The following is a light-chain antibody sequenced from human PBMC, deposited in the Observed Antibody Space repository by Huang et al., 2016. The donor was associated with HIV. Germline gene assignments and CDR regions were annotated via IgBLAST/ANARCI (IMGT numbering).Light chain of an antibody. Sequence: DIVMTQSPLSLSVAPGGPASIACTSSQRHLNRKGHNHEGWYLQKPGQSPQLLIYLASSRASGVPDRCSGSGSGKNFTLKIGGVEAEEVGVYYCRQALQTPYTCGQGTKLEIK. J-gene: IGKJ2*01. CDR3: RQALQTPYT. V-gene: IGKV2-28*01. CDR2: LAS. CDR1: QRHLNRKGHNH.